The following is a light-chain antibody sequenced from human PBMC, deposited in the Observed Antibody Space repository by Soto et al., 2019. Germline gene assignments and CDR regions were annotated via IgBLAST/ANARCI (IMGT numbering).Light chain of an antibody. V-gene: IGKV1-9*01. CDR2: AAS. Sequence: DIQLTHSPSFLSASVVYTFTVTCLASQGISWRLAWYQQTPGKAPQILIYAASTLQSGVPARFSGSGSGTEFTLTISNLQPEDFATYYCQKLDTFPLTFGGGTKVDIK. CDR1: QGISWR. CDR3: QKLDTFPLT. J-gene: IGKJ4*01.